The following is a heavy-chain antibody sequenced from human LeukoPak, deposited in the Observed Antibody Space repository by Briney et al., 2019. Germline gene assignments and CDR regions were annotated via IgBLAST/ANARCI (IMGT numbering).Heavy chain of an antibody. Sequence: GGSLRLSCAASGFTFDDYAMHWVCHAPGKGLEWGSLISWEGDTTYYADPVRGRFTISRDNSKNSLYLQMNSLTADDTAFYYCTRDTDYGSATNYFDHWGQGTLVSVSS. J-gene: IGHJ4*02. CDR3: TRDTDYGSATNYFDH. D-gene: IGHD3-10*01. CDR1: GFTFDDYA. CDR2: ISWEGDTT. V-gene: IGHV3-43D*04.